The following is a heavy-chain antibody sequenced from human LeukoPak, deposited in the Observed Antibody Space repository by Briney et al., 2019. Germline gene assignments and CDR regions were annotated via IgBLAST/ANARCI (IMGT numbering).Heavy chain of an antibody. CDR2: INHNGNVN. CDR1: GFTFSSYW. V-gene: IGHV3-7*03. D-gene: IGHD3-16*01. J-gene: IGHJ6*02. CDR3: ARGGGLDV. Sequence: GGALRLACAASGFTFSSYWMNWARQAPGKGLEWVASINHNGNVNYYVDSVKGRFTISRDNAKNSLYLQMSNLRAEDPAVYFCARGGGLDVWGQGATVTVSS.